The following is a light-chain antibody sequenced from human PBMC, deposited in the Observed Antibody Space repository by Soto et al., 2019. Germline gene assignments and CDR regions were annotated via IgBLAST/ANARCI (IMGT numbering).Light chain of an antibody. V-gene: IGLV3-21*04. CDR1: NIGSKS. CDR3: QVWDSSSARDV. J-gene: IGLJ1*01. CDR2: YDS. Sequence: SYELTQPPSVSVAPGKTARITCGGNNIGSKSVHWYQQKPGQAPVLVIYYDSDRPSGIPERFSGSNSGNTATLTISRVEAGDEADYYCQVWDSSSARDVFGTGTKLTVL.